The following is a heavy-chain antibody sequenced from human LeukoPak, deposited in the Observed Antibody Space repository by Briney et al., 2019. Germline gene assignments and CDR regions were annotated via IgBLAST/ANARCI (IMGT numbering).Heavy chain of an antibody. V-gene: IGHV3-23*01. J-gene: IGHJ6*02. CDR1: GFRFGSYW. CDR3: AKDIISSWYYYYGMDV. Sequence: GGSLRLSCAASGFRFGSYWMTWVRQAPGKGLEWVSAISGSGGSTYYADSVKGRFTISRDHSKNTLYLQMNSLRAEDTAVYYCAKDIISSWYYYYGMDVWGQGTTVTVSS. CDR2: ISGSGGST. D-gene: IGHD6-13*01.